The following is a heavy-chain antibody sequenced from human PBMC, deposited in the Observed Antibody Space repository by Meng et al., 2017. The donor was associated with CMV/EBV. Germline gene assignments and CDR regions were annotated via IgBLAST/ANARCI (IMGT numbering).Heavy chain of an antibody. CDR3: ARGYYGSGRDY. V-gene: IGHV3-53*01. D-gene: IGHD3-10*01. Sequence: GESLKISCAASGFTVSSNYMSWVRQAPGKGLEWVSVNHSGGSTYYADSVKGRFTISRDTSKNTLYLQMNSLRAEDTAVYYCARGYYGSGRDYWGQGTLVTVSS. J-gene: IGHJ4*02. CDR2: NHSGGST. CDR1: GFTVSSNY.